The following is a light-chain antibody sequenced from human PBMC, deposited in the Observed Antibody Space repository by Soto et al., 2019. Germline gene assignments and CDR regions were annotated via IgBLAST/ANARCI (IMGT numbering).Light chain of an antibody. CDR2: WAS. V-gene: IGKV4-1*01. CDR1: QSVLYSANNKNY. CDR3: QQYYSPPHT. J-gene: IGKJ1*01. Sequence: DIVMTQSPDSLAVSLGERATINCKSSQSVLYSANNKNYLAWYQQTPGQLPKLLIFWASTRESGVPDRFTGGGSGTDFTLTISSLQAEDVAVYYCQQYYSPPHTFGQGTKVEIK.